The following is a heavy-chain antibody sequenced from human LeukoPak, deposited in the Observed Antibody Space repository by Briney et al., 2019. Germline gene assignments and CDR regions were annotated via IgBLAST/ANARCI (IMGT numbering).Heavy chain of an antibody. CDR2: IIPIFGTA. CDR3: ARDSSLIGGAFDI. D-gene: IGHD3-22*01. J-gene: IGHJ3*02. CDR1: GGTFSSYA. Sequence: SVKVSSKASGGTFSSYAISWVRQAPGQGREWMGGIIPIFGTANYAQKFQGRVTITTDESTSTAYMELSSLRSEDTAVYYCARDSSLIGGAFDIWGQGTMVTVSS. V-gene: IGHV1-69*05.